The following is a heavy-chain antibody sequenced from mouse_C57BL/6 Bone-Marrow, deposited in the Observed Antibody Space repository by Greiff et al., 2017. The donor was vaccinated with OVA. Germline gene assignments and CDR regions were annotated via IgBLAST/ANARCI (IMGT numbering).Heavy chain of an antibody. V-gene: IGHV1-82*01. CDR2: IYPGDGDT. Sequence: QVHVKQSGPELVKPGASVKISCKASGYAFSSSWMNWVKQRPGKGLEWIGRIYPGDGDTNYNGKFKGKATLTADKSSSTAYMQLSSLTSEDSAVYFCARGGYAPYYFDYWGQGTTLTVSS. CDR3: ARGGYAPYYFDY. D-gene: IGHD2-10*02. J-gene: IGHJ2*01. CDR1: GYAFSSSW.